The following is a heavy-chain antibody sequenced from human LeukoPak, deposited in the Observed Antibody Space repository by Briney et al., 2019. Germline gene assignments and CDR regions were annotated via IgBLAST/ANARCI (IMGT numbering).Heavy chain of an antibody. CDR1: GFTFSSYW. CDR3: ARGHNWTLQD. Sequence: GGSLSLSCAASGFTFSSYWMAWVRQAPGQGVEWVANIKEDGSEKYSVDSVKGRFTIYRDNAKNSMYLEMNSLRAEDTAVYYCARGHNWTLQDWGQGSLVTVSS. V-gene: IGHV3-7*04. CDR2: IKEDGSEK. J-gene: IGHJ4*02. D-gene: IGHD1-20*01.